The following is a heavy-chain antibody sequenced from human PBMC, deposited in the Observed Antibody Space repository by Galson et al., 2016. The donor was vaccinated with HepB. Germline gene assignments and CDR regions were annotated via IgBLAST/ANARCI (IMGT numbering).Heavy chain of an antibody. CDR3: ARQAVVDDAFDI. Sequence: QSGAEVKKPGESLKISCKGSGYYFTSYWIAWVRQMPGKGLEWMGIIYPGDSDTTYSPSFQGRVTISADKSISTAYLQWSRLKASDTAMYYCARQAVVDDAFDIWGQGTMVTVSS. CDR2: IYPGDSDT. D-gene: IGHD2-21*01. V-gene: IGHV5-51*01. J-gene: IGHJ3*02. CDR1: GYYFTSYW.